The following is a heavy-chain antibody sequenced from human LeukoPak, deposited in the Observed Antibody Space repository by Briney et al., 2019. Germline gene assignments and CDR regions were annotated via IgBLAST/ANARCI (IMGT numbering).Heavy chain of an antibody. D-gene: IGHD6-13*01. CDR1: GFTFSSYG. J-gene: IGHJ6*02. CDR3: AAAGPDYYYGMDV. Sequence: GGSLRLSCAASGFTFSSYGMHWVRQAPGKGLEWVAVIWYDGSNKYYADSVKGRFTISRDNSKNTLYLQMNSLRAEDTAVYYCAAAGPDYYYGMDVWGQGTTVTVSS. CDR2: IWYDGSNK. V-gene: IGHV3-33*01.